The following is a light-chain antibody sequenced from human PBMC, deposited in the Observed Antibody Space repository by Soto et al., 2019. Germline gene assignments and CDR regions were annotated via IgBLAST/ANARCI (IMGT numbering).Light chain of an antibody. CDR3: ISYTSFGSSVV. Sequence: QSVLTQPASVSGSPGQSITISCTGTSGDIGSYNYVSWYQQYPGKAPKLMIYDVSSRPSGVSTRFSGSKSGNTASLTISGLQAEDDGDYYTISYTSFGSSVVFGGWTKLTVL. V-gene: IGLV2-14*03. CDR1: SGDIGSYNY. CDR2: DVS. J-gene: IGLJ2*01.